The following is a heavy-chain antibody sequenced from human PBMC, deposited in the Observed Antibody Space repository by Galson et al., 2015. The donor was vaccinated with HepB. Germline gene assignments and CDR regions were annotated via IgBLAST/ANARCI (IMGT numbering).Heavy chain of an antibody. CDR2: ISSNGGST. CDR3: ARCYGGNLGTYYYGMDV. D-gene: IGHD4-23*01. V-gene: IGHV3-64*04. CDR1: GFTFSSYA. J-gene: IGHJ6*02. Sequence: SLRLSCAASGFTFSSYAMHWVRQAPGKGLEYVSAISSNGGSTYYADSVKGRFTISRDNAKNSLYLQMNSLRDEDTAVYYCARCYGGNLGTYYYGMDVWGQGTTVTVSS.